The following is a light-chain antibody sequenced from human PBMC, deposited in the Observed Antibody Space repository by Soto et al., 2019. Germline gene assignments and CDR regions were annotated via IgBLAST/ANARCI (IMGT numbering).Light chain of an antibody. CDR2: GAS. V-gene: IGKV3-20*01. CDR1: QTITSNF. CDR3: KQYGRSRCMYS. Sequence: EIVLTQSPGTLYSSPGERATLSCRASQTITSNFLAWYQQKPGQAPRLFIYGASTRAACAPDRFSGSGSGTDCTLTITSLEPEDCAVYYCKQYGRSRCMYSVGQGTKLGVK. J-gene: IGKJ2*03.